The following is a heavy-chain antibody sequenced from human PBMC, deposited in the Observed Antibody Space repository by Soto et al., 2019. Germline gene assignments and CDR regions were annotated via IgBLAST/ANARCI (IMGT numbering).Heavy chain of an antibody. V-gene: IGHV4-59*01. D-gene: IGHD3-16*02. Sequence: LTCTVSGGSISSYYWSWIRQPPGKGLEWIGYIYHSGSTNYNPSLKSRVTISVDTSKNQFSLKLSSVTAADTAVYYCARHRSYRNYYYYYGMDVWGQGTPVTVSS. J-gene: IGHJ6*02. CDR1: GGSISSYY. CDR2: IYHSGST. CDR3: ARHRSYRNYYYYYGMDV.